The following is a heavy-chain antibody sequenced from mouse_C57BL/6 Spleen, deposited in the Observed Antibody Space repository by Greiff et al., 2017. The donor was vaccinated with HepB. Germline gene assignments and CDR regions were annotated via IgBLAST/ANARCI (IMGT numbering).Heavy chain of an antibody. D-gene: IGHD1-1*01. J-gene: IGHJ2*01. V-gene: IGHV5-6*01. CDR3: DRAVFITTVVAKNYFDY. Sequence: EVKLVESGGDLVKPGGSLKLSCAASGFTFSSYGMSWVRQTPDKRLEWVATISSGGSYTYYPDSVKGRFTISRDNAKNTLYLQMSSLKSEDTAMYYCDRAVFITTVVAKNYFDYWGQGTTLTVSS. CDR1: GFTFSSYG. CDR2: ISSGGSYT.